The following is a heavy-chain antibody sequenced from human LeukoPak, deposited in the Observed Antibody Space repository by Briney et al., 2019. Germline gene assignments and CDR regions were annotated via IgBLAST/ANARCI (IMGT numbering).Heavy chain of an antibody. Sequence: PGGSLRLSCAASGFTVSSNYMSWVRQAPGKGLEWVSVIYSGGSTYYADSVKGRFTISRDNAKNSLYLQMNSLRAEDTAVYYCAREVMLLDAFDIWGQGTMVTVSS. CDR2: IYSGGST. D-gene: IGHD3-16*01. CDR1: GFTVSSNY. J-gene: IGHJ3*02. V-gene: IGHV3-53*01. CDR3: AREVMLLDAFDI.